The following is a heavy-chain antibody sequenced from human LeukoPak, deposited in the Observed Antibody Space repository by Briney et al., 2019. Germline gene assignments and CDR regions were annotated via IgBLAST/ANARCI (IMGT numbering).Heavy chain of an antibody. D-gene: IGHD4/OR15-4a*01. CDR2: ISAYNGNT. J-gene: IGHJ6*03. Sequence: ASVKVSCKASGYTFTSYGISWVRQAPGQGLEWMGWISAYNGNTNYAQKLQGRVTMTTDTSTSTAYMELRSLRSDDTAVYYCAREATSMVAYYYYYYMDVWGKGTTVTISS. CDR1: GYTFTSYG. CDR3: AREATSMVAYYYYYYMDV. V-gene: IGHV1-18*01.